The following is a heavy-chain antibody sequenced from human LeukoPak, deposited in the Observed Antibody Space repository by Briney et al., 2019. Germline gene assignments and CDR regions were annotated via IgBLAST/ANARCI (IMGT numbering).Heavy chain of an antibody. V-gene: IGHV4-39*01. J-gene: IGHJ4*02. CDR3: ASLSYDILTGYYSH. CDR2: IYYSGST. D-gene: IGHD3-9*01. CDR1: GGSISSSSYY. Sequence: SETLSLTCTVSGGSISSSSYYWGWIRQPPGKGLEWIGSIYYSGSTYYNPSLKSRVTISVDTSKNQFSLKLSSVTAADTAVYYCASLSYDILTGYYSHWGQGTLVTVSS.